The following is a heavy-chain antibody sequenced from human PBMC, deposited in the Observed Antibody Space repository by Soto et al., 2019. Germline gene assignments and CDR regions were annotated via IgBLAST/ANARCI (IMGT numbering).Heavy chain of an antibody. CDR2: VSGDTGST. V-gene: IGHV3-23*01. CDR1: GITFSSYA. D-gene: IGHD1-26*01. CDR3: AKDGSGSYQPTFFDY. Sequence: GXLRLSCAVSGITFSSYAMSWVRQAPGKGLEWVSGVSGDTGSTFYADSVKGRCIVSRDNSKNTLYLNMNSLRADDTAVYYCAKDGSGSYQPTFFDYWGQGTLVTVSS. J-gene: IGHJ4*02.